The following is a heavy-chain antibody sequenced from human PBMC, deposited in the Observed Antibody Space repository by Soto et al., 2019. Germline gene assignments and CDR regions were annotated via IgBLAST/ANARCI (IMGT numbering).Heavy chain of an antibody. J-gene: IGHJ6*02. Sequence: SVKVSCKASGGTFSSYAISWVRQAPGQGLEWMGGIIPIFGTANYAQKFQGRVTITADESTSTAYMELSSLRSEDTAVYYCARERWDTMVRGVIITASGYYYCMDVWGQGTTVTVSS. V-gene: IGHV1-69*13. CDR2: IIPIFGTA. CDR1: GGTFSSYA. D-gene: IGHD3-10*01. CDR3: ARERWDTMVRGVIITASGYYYCMDV.